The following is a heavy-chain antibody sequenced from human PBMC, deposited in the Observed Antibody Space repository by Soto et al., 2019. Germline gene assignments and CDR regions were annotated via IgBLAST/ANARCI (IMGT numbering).Heavy chain of an antibody. Sequence: QVQLVESGGGLVKPGGSLRLSCAASGFIFSDYYMSWIRQPPGKGLEWVSYISSSSSYTTYPDSVKGRFTISRDSAKNSLYLRRNSLRTEDTAVYYCGRGPSHYAMSGYPDHWGQATLVTVSS. CDR3: GRGPSHYAMSGYPDH. V-gene: IGHV3-11*05. CDR2: ISSSSSYT. CDR1: GFIFSDYY. D-gene: IGHD3-22*01. J-gene: IGHJ4*02.